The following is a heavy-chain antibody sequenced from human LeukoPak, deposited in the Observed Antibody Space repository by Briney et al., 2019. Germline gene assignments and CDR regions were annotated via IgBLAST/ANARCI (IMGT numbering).Heavy chain of an antibody. V-gene: IGHV4-30-4*08. CDR2: IYYSGST. CDR3: ARVRVQLWPPYYMDV. D-gene: IGHD5-18*01. CDR1: GGSISSGDYY. J-gene: IGHJ6*03. Sequence: MLSETLSLTCTVSGGSISSGDYYWSWIRPPPGKGLVWVGYIYYSGSTYYNPSLKSLVTISVDTSKNQFSLKLSSVTAADTAVYYCARVRVQLWPPYYMDVWGKGTTVTVSS.